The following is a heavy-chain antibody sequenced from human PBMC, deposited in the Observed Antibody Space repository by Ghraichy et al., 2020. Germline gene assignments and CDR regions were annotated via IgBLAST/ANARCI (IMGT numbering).Heavy chain of an antibody. J-gene: IGHJ4*02. CDR3: ARVGFCSGGSCYSQGRPYYFDY. V-gene: IGHV4-59*01. CDR2: IYYSGST. D-gene: IGHD2-15*01. CDR1: GGSISSYY. Sequence: SETLSLTCTVSGGSISSYYWSWIRQPPGKGLEWIGYIYYSGSTNYNPSLKSRVTISVDTSKNQFSLKLSSVTAADTAVYYCARVGFCSGGSCYSQGRPYYFDYWGQGTLVTVSS.